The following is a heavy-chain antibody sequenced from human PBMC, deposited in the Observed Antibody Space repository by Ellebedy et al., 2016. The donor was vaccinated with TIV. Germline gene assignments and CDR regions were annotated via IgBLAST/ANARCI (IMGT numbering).Heavy chain of an antibody. D-gene: IGHD4-11*01. J-gene: IGHJ3*02. V-gene: IGHV1-2*02. CDR1: GYTFTGYY. Sequence: ASVKVSXXASGYTFTGYYMHWVRQAPGQGLEWMGWINPNSGGTNYAQKFQGRVTMTRDTSITTAYMELSRLRSDDTAVYFCGRVLWSNSDYTFDIWGQGTMVTVSS. CDR2: INPNSGGT. CDR3: GRVLWSNSDYTFDI.